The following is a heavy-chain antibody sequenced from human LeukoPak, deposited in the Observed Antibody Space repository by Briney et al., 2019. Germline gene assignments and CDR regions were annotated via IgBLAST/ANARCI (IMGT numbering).Heavy chain of an antibody. V-gene: IGHV4-39*07. J-gene: IGHJ4*02. CDR2: INHSGST. CDR1: GGSISTTNYY. Sequence: SETLSLTCTVSGGSISTTNYYWGWIRQSPGKGLEWIGEINHSGSTNYNPSLKSRVTISFDTSKNQFSLNLRSVTAADTAVYYCARGRGGNSGDYWGQGTLVTVSS. D-gene: IGHD4-23*01. CDR3: ARGRGGNSGDY.